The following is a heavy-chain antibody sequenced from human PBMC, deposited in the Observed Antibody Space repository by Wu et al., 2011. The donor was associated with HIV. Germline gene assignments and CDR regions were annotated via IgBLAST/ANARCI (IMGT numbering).Heavy chain of an antibody. J-gene: IGHJ3*02. Sequence: QVQLVQSGAEVKKPGSSVKVSCKASGGTFSSYAISWVRQAPGQGLEWMGGIIPIFGTANYAQKFQGRVTMTTDTSTSTAYMDLRSLRSDDTAVYYCARDRGYRPDTFDIWGQGTTVTVSS. CDR2: IIPIFGTA. CDR3: ARDRGYRPDTFDI. V-gene: IGHV1-69*06. CDR1: GGTFSSYA. D-gene: IGHD3-22*01.